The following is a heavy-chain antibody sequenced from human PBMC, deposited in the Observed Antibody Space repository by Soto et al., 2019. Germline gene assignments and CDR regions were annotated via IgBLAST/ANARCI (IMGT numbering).Heavy chain of an antibody. Sequence: ASVKVSCKASGYTFTGYVVHWVRQAPGQGLEWMGWADPRTGGTHYSEKFRGRVTMTTDASVSEAYVDLTNLRSDDTAVYYCAIIGYSYVFDFWGQGTLVTVSS. V-gene: IGHV1-2*02. D-gene: IGHD5-18*01. CDR1: GYTFTGYV. CDR3: AIIGYSYVFDF. J-gene: IGHJ4*02. CDR2: ADPRTGGT.